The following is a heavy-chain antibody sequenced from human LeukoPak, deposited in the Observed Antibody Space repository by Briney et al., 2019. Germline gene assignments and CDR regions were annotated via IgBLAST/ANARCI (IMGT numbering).Heavy chain of an antibody. J-gene: IGHJ5*02. Sequence: PGTSLRLSCAASGFSFSSYGMLWVRQAPGRGLDWVAAISHDGTKTHYAESVKGRFTISRDNSKNLMYLQMNSLRAEDTALYYCAETGPTDLWSQGTLVTVSS. CDR3: AETGPTDL. CDR1: GFSFSSYG. CDR2: ISHDGTKT. V-gene: IGHV3-30*03. D-gene: IGHD3-9*01.